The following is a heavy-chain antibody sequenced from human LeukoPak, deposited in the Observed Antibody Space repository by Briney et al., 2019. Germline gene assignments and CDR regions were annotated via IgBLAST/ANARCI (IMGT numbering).Heavy chain of an antibody. Sequence: SGTLSLTCAVSGNSISRSDWWTWVRQPPGKGLEWIGEIYHSGTTNYNPSLKSRVTISVDTSKNQFSLKLSSVTAADTAVYYCARGRGDLEWLNYWGQGTLVTVSS. CDR3: ARGRGDLEWLNY. J-gene: IGHJ4*02. CDR1: GNSISRSDW. D-gene: IGHD3-3*01. V-gene: IGHV4-4*02. CDR2: IYHSGTT.